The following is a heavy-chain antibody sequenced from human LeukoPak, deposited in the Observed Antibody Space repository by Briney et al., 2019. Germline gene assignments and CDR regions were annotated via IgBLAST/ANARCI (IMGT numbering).Heavy chain of an antibody. V-gene: IGHV3-21*01. J-gene: IGHJ4*02. CDR3: ASVGRWWELLSTDY. CDR1: GFTFSSYS. CDR2: ISSSSSYI. D-gene: IGHD1-26*01. Sequence: KAGGSLRLSCAASGFTFSSYSMNWARQAPGKGLEWVSSISSSSSYIYYADSVKGRFTISRDNAKNSLYLQMNSLRAEDTAVYYCASVGRWWELLSTDYWGQGTLVTVSS.